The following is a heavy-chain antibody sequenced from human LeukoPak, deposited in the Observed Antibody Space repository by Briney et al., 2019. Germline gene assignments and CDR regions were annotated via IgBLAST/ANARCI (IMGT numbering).Heavy chain of an antibody. J-gene: IGHJ4*02. CDR1: GYTFTSYG. Sequence: ASVKVSCKASGYTFTSYGISWVRQAPGQGLEWMGWISAYNGNTNYAQKLQGRVTMTRDTSTSTVYMELSSLRSEDTAVYYCATTTAQQLVTYYFDYWGQGTLVTVSS. CDR3: ATTTAQQLVTYYFDY. V-gene: IGHV1-18*01. CDR2: ISAYNGNT. D-gene: IGHD6-13*01.